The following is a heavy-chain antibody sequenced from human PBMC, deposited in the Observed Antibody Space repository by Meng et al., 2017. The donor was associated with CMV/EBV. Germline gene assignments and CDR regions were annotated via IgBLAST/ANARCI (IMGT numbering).Heavy chain of an antibody. CDR2: IYYSGST. Sequence: QVRLQASGPGLVKPSQTLSLPCTVSGGAISSGDHYWSCMRPPPGKGLAWFWYIYYSGSTYYNPSLKSRVTISVDTSKNQFSLKLSSVTAADTAVYYCARVGRTSCYDYWGQGTLVTVSS. J-gene: IGHJ4*02. V-gene: IGHV4-30-4*08. D-gene: IGHD2-2*01. CDR3: ARVGRTSCYDY. CDR1: GGAISSGDHY.